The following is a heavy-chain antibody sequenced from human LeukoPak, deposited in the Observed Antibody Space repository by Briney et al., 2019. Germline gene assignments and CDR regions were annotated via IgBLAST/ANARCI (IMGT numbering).Heavy chain of an antibody. J-gene: IGHJ5*01. CDR3: AKEGAYPIITYDS. Sequence: GGSLRLSCAASGFTFISYWMNWVRKAPGKGLEWVANIKRDGNEKNYVDSVKGRFSISRDNAKNSLYLQMDSLRAEDTAVYYCAKEGAYPIITYDSWGQGALVTVSS. CDR2: IKRDGNEK. D-gene: IGHD3-10*01. V-gene: IGHV3-7*01. CDR1: GFTFISYW.